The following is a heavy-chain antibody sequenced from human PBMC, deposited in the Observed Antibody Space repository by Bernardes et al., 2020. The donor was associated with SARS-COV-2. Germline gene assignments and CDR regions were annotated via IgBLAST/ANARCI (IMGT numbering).Heavy chain of an antibody. D-gene: IGHD6-13*01. CDR3: ARLNSPFNFDI. J-gene: IGHJ3*02. V-gene: IGHV3-21*01. Sequence: LRLSCAASGFTFGSYTMSWVRQAPGKGLEDVSHIDISSSYTYYADSVKGRFTISRDNAKNSLYLQMSSLRAEDTAVYYCARLNSPFNFDIWGQGTMVTVSS. CDR1: GFTFGSYT. CDR2: IDISSSYT.